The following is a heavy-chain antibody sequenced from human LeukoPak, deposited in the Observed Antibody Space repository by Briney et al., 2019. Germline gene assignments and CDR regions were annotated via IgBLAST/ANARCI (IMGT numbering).Heavy chain of an antibody. Sequence: GGSLRLSCAASGFTVSSNYMSWVRQAPGKGLEWVSVIYSGGSTYYADSVKGRFTISRDNSKNTLYLQMNSLRAEDTAVYYCARDGRSSSWSFDYWGQGTLVTVSS. CDR3: ARDGRSSSWSFDY. D-gene: IGHD6-13*01. J-gene: IGHJ4*02. CDR2: IYSGGST. V-gene: IGHV3-53*01. CDR1: GFTVSSNY.